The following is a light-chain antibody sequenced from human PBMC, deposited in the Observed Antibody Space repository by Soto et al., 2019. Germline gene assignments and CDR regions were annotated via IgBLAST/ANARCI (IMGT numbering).Light chain of an antibody. CDR3: AAWDDGLSGVV. CDR1: NSNIGSNT. V-gene: IGLV1-44*01. J-gene: IGLJ2*01. Sequence: QSVLTQPPSASGTPGLRVTISCSGSNSNIGSNTVNWYHQLPGTAPKLLIYSNNQRPSGVPDRFSGSKSGTSASLVISGLQSDDEDDYYCAAWDDGLSGVVFGGGTKLTVL. CDR2: SNN.